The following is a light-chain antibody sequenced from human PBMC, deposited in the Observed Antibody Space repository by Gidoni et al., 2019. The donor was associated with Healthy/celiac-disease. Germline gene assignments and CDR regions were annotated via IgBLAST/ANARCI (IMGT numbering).Light chain of an antibody. CDR2: DVS. Sequence: QSALTQPRSVSGSPGPSVPISCTGTSSDVGGYNYVSLYQPHPGKSPKLMIYDVSKRPSGVPDRFSGSKSGNTASLTISGLQAEDEADYYCCSYAGSYTGVFGTGTKVTVL. CDR1: SSDVGGYNY. CDR3: CSYAGSYTGV. V-gene: IGLV2-11*02. J-gene: IGLJ1*01.